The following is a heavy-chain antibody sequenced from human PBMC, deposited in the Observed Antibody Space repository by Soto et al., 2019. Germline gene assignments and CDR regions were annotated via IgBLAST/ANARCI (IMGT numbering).Heavy chain of an antibody. D-gene: IGHD6-13*01. Sequence: QVQLQESGPRLVKPSETVSLTCSVSGVPISSTSYFWAWIRQPPGKGLEWIGSNYLDGRISYNPSLESLFTISVDTSTNHFSLTMTSVPASDTARYYCARRGYGLDVWGQGTTVKVSS. J-gene: IGHJ6*02. CDR3: ARRGYGLDV. V-gene: IGHV4-39*01. CDR2: NYLDGRI. CDR1: GVPISSTSYF.